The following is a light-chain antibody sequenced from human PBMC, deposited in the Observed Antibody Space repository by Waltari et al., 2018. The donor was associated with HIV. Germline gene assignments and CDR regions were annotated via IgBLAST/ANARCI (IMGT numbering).Light chain of an antibody. V-gene: IGLV1-47*01. CDR2: WNK. CDR1: SPNIGSNS. Sequence: QSVLTQPPSASGPPGQRVTIPCSGSSPNIGSNSVYWYQQLPGMAPKLLIYWNKPQPSGVPCRFSGSKSGTSASLAIRGRRSEDESDYYCAAWDGSLSGLVFGGGTKLTVL. J-gene: IGLJ3*02. CDR3: AAWDGSLSGLV.